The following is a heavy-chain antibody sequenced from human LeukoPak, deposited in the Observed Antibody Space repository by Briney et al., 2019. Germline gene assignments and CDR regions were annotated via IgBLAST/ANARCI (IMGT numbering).Heavy chain of an antibody. J-gene: IGHJ3*01. Sequence: SETLSLTCVVSTYSISNGYSWGWIRQPPGKGLEWIGSMYLSGTTYCNPSLKSRVTISVDKSKNQFSLKVDFVTAADTAVYFCAKTDYGHYSGFEVWGQGIMVTVSS. CDR1: TYSISNGYS. CDR2: MYLSGTT. CDR3: AKTDYGHYSGFEV. D-gene: IGHD4-17*01. V-gene: IGHV4-38-2*01.